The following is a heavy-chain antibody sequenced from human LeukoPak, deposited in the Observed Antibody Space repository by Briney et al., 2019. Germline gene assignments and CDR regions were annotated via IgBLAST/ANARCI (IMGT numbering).Heavy chain of an antibody. CDR3: ARGLRGYSSYCKDY. D-gene: IGHD6-13*01. CDR1: GFTFSSYW. CDR2: INSDGSST. J-gene: IGHJ4*02. Sequence: GGCLRLSCAASGFTFSSYWMHWVRQAPGKGLVWVSRINSDGSSTTYADSVKGRFTISRDNATNTLYLQMNSLRAEDTAVYYCARGLRGYSSYCKDYWGQGTLVTVSS. V-gene: IGHV3-74*01.